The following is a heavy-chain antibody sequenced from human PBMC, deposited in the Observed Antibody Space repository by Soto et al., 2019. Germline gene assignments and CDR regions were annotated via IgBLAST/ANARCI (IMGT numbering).Heavy chain of an antibody. CDR2: ISYSGST. CDR1: GASISSDDYY. Sequence: QVQLQESGPGLVKPSQTLSLTCSISGASISSDDYYWSWFRQPPGKGLEWIGYISYSGSTYYNPSLKSRITISVDTSKTQFSLILSSVTAADTAVFYCAREVNNCYGMDFWGQGTTVNVSS. J-gene: IGHJ6*02. V-gene: IGHV4-30-4*01. CDR3: AREVNNCYGMDF.